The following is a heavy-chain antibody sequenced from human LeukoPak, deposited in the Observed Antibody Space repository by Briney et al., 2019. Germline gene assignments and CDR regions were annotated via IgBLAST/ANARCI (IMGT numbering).Heavy chain of an antibody. V-gene: IGHV3-48*02. J-gene: IGHJ4*02. Sequence: GGSLRLSCAASGFTFSIYSMNWVRQAPGKGLEWVSYISPSSSDIFYADSVKGRFTISRDNAKNSLYLHMNSLRDEDTAVYYCARAAYASSPDYWGQGTLVTVCS. CDR3: ARAAYASSPDY. CDR1: GFTFSIYS. CDR2: ISPSSSDI. D-gene: IGHD6-13*01.